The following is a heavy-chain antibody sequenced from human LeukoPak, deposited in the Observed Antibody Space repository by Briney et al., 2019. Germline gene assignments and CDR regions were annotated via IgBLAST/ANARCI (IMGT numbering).Heavy chain of an antibody. Sequence: ASVNVSCKASGYTFTGYYMHWVRQAPGKGLEWMGWINPNSGGTNYAQKFQGRVTMTRDTSISTAYMELSRLRSDDTAVYYCARDKGIAGSNWFDPWGQGTLVTVSS. D-gene: IGHD6-13*01. V-gene: IGHV1-2*02. J-gene: IGHJ5*02. CDR3: ARDKGIAGSNWFDP. CDR1: GYTFTGYY. CDR2: INPNSGGT.